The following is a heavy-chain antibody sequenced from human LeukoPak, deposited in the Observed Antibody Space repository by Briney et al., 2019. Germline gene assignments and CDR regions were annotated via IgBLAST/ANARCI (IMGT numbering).Heavy chain of an antibody. V-gene: IGHV3-23*01. CDR1: GGSISSSSYY. CDR3: AKEGSSTSPRGTWSFGYYYYMDV. Sequence: ETLSLTCTVSGGSISSSSYYWGWIRQPPGKGLEWVSAISGSGGSTYYADSVKGRFTISRDNSKNTLYLQMNSLRAEDTAVYYCAKEGSSTSPRGTWSFGYYYYMDVWGKGTTVTISS. CDR2: ISGSGGST. J-gene: IGHJ6*03. D-gene: IGHD2-2*01.